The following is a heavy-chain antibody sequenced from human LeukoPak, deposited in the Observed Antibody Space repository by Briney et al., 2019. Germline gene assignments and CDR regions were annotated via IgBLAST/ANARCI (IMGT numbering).Heavy chain of an antibody. CDR3: AELGITMIGGV. J-gene: IGHJ6*04. CDR1: GFTFSSYE. CDR2: TSSSGSTI. Sequence: GGSLRLSCAASGFTFSSYEMNWVRQAPGKGLEWVSYTSSSGSTIYYADSVKGRFTISRDNAKNSLYLQMNSLRAGDTAVYYCAELGITMIGGVWGKGTTVTISS. D-gene: IGHD3-10*02. V-gene: IGHV3-48*03.